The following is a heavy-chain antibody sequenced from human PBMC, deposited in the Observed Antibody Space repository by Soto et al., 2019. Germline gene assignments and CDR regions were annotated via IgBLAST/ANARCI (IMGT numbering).Heavy chain of an antibody. CDR3: ASFDILTGYYGFDI. V-gene: IGHV3-66*01. Sequence: GGSLRLSCAASGFTVNNKYMSWVRQAPGKGLEWVSLIYSGGNTYYADSMKGRFTMSRDNSKNTLYLQMNSLRAEDTAVYYCASFDILTGYYGFDIWGQGTMVTVSS. CDR2: IYSGGNT. D-gene: IGHD3-9*01. J-gene: IGHJ3*02. CDR1: GFTVNNKY.